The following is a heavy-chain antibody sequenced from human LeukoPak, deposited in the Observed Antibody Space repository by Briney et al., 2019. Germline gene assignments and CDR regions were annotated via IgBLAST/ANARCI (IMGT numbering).Heavy chain of an antibody. CDR1: GFTFNNYG. Sequence: GGSLRLSCAASGFTFNNYGMRWVRQAPGKGLEWVAVIWYDGTNIYYTDSVKGRFTISRDNSKNTLDLQMNSLRAEDTAVYYCAKDGGTSVGDYFHSWGQGTLVTVSS. CDR3: AKDGGTSVGDYFHS. CDR2: IWYDGTNI. D-gene: IGHD1-7*01. J-gene: IGHJ4*02. V-gene: IGHV3-33*03.